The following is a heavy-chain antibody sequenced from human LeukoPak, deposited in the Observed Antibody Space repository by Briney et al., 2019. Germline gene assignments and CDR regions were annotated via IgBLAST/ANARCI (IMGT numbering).Heavy chain of an antibody. CDR3: ARRPYDYVWGTSYYFDY. CDR2: IYHSGST. Sequence: SQTLSLTCAVSGGSISSGGYSWSWIRQPPGKGLEWIGYIYHSGSTYYNPSLKSRVTISVDTSKNQFSLKLSSVTAADTAVYYCARRPYDYVWGTSYYFDYWGQGTLVTVSS. J-gene: IGHJ4*02. V-gene: IGHV4-30-2*03. CDR1: GGSISSGGYS. D-gene: IGHD3-16*01.